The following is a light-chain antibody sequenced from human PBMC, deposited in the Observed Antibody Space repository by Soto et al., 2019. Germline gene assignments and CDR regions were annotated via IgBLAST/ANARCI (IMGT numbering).Light chain of an antibody. CDR1: QSVSSY. J-gene: IGKJ4*01. CDR2: DAS. Sequence: EIVLTQSPATLSLSPGERATLSCRASQSVSSYLAWYQQKPGQAPRLLIYDASNRATGIPARFSGSGSGTDFTLTISSLEPEDFAVYYWQQRSNWPLTFGGGNKVEIK. CDR3: QQRSNWPLT. V-gene: IGKV3-11*01.